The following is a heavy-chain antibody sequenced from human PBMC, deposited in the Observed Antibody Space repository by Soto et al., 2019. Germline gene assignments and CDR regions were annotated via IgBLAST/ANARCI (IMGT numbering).Heavy chain of an antibody. D-gene: IGHD3-22*01. CDR3: AKDLRDYYDSSGYYSSMYYYYYYGMDV. J-gene: IGHJ6*02. Sequence: VGSLRLSCPSSGFTFSSYSMNWVRQSPGKGLELFASIISSGSYIYYTESVKGRFTISRDNAKNSLYLQMNSLRDEDTAVYYCAKDLRDYYDSSGYYSSMYYYYYYGMDVWGQGTTVTVSS. CDR1: GFTFSSYS. V-gene: IGHV3-21*01. CDR2: IISSGSYI.